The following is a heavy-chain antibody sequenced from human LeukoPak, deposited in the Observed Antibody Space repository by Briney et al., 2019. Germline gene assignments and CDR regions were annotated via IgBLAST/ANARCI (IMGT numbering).Heavy chain of an antibody. D-gene: IGHD4-17*01. CDR2: ISGSGGST. J-gene: IGHJ6*03. V-gene: IGHV3-23*01. Sequence: GGSLRLSCAASGFTFSSYAMSWVRQAPGKGLEWVSAISGSGGSTYYADSVKGRFTTSRDNAKNSLYLQMNSLRAEDTAVYYCAREATVTTSYYYYYYMDVWGKGTTVTVSS. CDR3: AREATVTTSYYYYYYMDV. CDR1: GFTFSSYA.